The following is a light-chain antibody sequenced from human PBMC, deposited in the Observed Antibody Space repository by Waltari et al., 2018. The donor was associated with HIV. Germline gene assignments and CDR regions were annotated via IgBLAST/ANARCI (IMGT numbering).Light chain of an antibody. CDR2: VNEAGAH. J-gene: IGLJ3*02. CDR3: RTWGTGLWV. Sequence: QLAVTQPPSASASLGASVKLTCTLSSGHSNFAIAWHQKRPAKGPRYLMQVNEAGAHSKGDAVPHRCSGSSSGAGRSLTISNLQSGDEAAYDCRTWGTGLWVFAGGTKLTVL. CDR1: SGHSNFA. V-gene: IGLV4-69*02.